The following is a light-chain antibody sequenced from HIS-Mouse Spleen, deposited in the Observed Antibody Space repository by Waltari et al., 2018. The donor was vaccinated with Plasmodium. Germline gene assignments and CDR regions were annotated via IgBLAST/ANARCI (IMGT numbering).Light chain of an antibody. CDR2: DAS. V-gene: IGKV1-33*01. J-gene: IGKJ4*01. CDR1: QDISKY. CDR3: QQYDNLPLT. Sequence: DIQITQSQSPLSESEEERVPITCKASQDISKYLNWYQHKPGKAPKLLIYDASNLETGVPSRFSGSGSGTDFTFTISSLQPEDIATYYCQQYDNLPLTFGGGTKVEIK.